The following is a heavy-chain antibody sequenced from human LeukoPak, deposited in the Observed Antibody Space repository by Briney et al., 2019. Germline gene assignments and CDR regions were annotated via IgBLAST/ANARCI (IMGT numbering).Heavy chain of an antibody. D-gene: IGHD3-22*01. Sequence: PGGSLRLSCAASGFTFSSYEMNWVRQAPGKGLEWVSAIGGSGGRTYYADSVKGRFTISRDNSKNTLYLQMNSLRAEDTAVYYCARGGGNYYDSSGYYWHWGQGTLVTVSS. V-gene: IGHV3-23*01. CDR3: ARGGGNYYDSSGYYWH. CDR1: GFTFSSYE. CDR2: IGGSGGRT. J-gene: IGHJ4*02.